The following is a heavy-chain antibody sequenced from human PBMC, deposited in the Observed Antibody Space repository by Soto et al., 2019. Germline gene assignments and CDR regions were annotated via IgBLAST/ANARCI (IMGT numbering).Heavy chain of an antibody. CDR3: ARDVGYSSSWYSAFDI. J-gene: IGHJ3*02. CDR1: GLTFSGYG. V-gene: IGHV3-30*03. CDR2: ISHDGSNK. Sequence: QVQLVESGGGVVQPGRSLRLSCAASGLTFSGYGMHWVRQSPGKGLEWLAVISHDGSNKYYADSVKGRFTISRDNSKNTLYLQMNSLRAEDTAVYYCARDVGYSSSWYSAFDIWGQGTMVTVSS. D-gene: IGHD6-13*01.